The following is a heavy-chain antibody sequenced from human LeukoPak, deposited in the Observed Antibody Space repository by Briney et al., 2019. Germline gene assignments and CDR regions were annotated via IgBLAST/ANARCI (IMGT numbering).Heavy chain of an antibody. CDR1: GYTFTSYG. CDR3: ARGGSSSSWYLLGYYYYYMDV. J-gene: IGHJ6*03. V-gene: IGHV1-18*01. D-gene: IGHD6-13*01. Sequence: ASVKVSCKASGYTFTSYGISWVRQAPGQGLEWMGWISAYNGNTNYAQKLQGRVTMTTDTSTSTAYMELRSLRSDDTAVYYCARGGSSSSWYLLGYYYYYMDVWGKGTTVTVSS. CDR2: ISAYNGNT.